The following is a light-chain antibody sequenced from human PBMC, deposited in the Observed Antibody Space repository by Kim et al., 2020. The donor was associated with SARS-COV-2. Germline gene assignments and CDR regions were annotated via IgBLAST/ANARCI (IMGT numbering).Light chain of an antibody. CDR1: SLRSFY. CDR3: NSRDSSGNHLV. Sequence: SSELTQDPAVSVALGQTVRITCQGDSLRSFYASWYQQKAGQAPVVVIYAKNDRPSGIPDRFSGSTSGNTASLTITGAQAEDEADYYCNSRDSSGNHLVFGGGTQLTVL. J-gene: IGLJ3*02. V-gene: IGLV3-19*01. CDR2: AKN.